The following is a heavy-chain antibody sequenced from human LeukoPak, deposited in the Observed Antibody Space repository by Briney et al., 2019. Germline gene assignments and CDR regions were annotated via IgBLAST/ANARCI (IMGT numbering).Heavy chain of an antibody. CDR1: GYTFTNYG. V-gene: IGHV1-18*01. CDR3: ARRLNIVVSIAFDI. CDR2: ISPYNDNT. J-gene: IGHJ3*02. Sequence: ASVKVSCKPSGYTFTNYGLSWVRQAPGQGLEWMGWISPYNDNTNYAQKFQGRVTMTTDTSTRTAYMELRSLRSDDTAVYYCARRLNIVVSIAFDIWGQGTMVTVSS. D-gene: IGHD5-12*01.